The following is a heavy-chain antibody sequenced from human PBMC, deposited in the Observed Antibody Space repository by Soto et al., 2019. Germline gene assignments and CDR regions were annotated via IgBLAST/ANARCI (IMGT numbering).Heavy chain of an antibody. Sequence: VPLVESGGGVVQPGRSLRLSCATSGFTFRFYDMHWVRQAPGKGLEWVAIISRDGNNKDYGDSVKGRFTISRDNSKNTLYLQMNSLRGEDTAVYYCAKDAYTPIRTTAHDSGGLDHWGRGTLVTVSS. CDR3: AKDAYTPIRTTAHDSGGLDH. CDR1: GFTFRFYD. J-gene: IGHJ4*02. CDR2: ISRDGNNK. D-gene: IGHD4-4*01. V-gene: IGHV3-30*18.